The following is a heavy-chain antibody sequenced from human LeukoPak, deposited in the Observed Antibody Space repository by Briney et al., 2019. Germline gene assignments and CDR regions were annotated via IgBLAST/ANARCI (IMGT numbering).Heavy chain of an antibody. D-gene: IGHD2-8*01. CDR3: ARDRGGTYGLAPYYFDY. Sequence: GASVKVSCKASGGTFSNYAINWVRQAPGQGLEWMGGIIPIFGTANYAQKFQGRVTITADESTSTAYMELSSLRSEDTAVYYCARDRGGTYGLAPYYFDYWGQGTLVTVSS. J-gene: IGHJ4*02. CDR1: GGTFSNYA. CDR2: IIPIFGTA. V-gene: IGHV1-69*13.